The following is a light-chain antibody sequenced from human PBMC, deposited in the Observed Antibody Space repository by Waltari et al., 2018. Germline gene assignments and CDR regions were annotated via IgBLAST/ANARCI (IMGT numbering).Light chain of an antibody. CDR3: SSYTSSSTLV. Sequence: QSALTPPASVSGSPGQSITLSCTGTSSDGGGSHSFSWYQQHPGKAPKLMIYEVSNRPSGVSNRFSGSKSGNTASLTISGLQAEDEADYYCSSYTSSSTLVFGGGTKLTVL. J-gene: IGLJ3*02. CDR2: EVS. CDR1: SSDGGGSHS. V-gene: IGLV2-14*01.